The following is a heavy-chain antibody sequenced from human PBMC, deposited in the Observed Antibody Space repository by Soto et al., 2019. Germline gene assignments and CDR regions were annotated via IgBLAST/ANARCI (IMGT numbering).Heavy chain of an antibody. J-gene: IGHJ4*02. D-gene: IGHD5-12*01. CDR3: ARRDGYVGTTDY. V-gene: IGHV1-24*01. Sequence: ASVKVSCKVSGYHLTELSVHWVRQTPGKGLEWMGGFHPEDGETIYAQKFQGRVTMTEDTSTDTAYMELRSLRSDDTAVYYCARRDGYVGTTDYWGQVTLFTASP. CDR2: FHPEDGET. CDR1: GYHLTELS.